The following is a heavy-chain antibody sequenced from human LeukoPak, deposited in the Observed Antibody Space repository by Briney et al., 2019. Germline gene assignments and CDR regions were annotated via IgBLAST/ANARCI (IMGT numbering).Heavy chain of an antibody. Sequence: GGSLRLSCAASGLSVSSNYMSWVRQAPGNGLEWVSDLYSSGTTNYADSVKGRFTISRDNSKNTLYLQMNSLRAEDTAMYYCARANVPAAGFYFDYWGQGTLVTVSS. CDR1: GLSVSSNY. CDR3: ARANVPAAGFYFDY. J-gene: IGHJ4*02. V-gene: IGHV3-53*01. CDR2: LYSSGTT. D-gene: IGHD2-2*01.